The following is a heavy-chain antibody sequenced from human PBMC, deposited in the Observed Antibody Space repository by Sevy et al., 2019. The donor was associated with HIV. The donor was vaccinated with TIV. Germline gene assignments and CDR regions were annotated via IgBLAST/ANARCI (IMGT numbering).Heavy chain of an antibody. Sequence: GGSLRLSCTASGFKFDDYAMHLVRQPPGKGLEWVSGITWDGGRTGYADSVKGRFIISRDNTKSSLYLQMNSLRAEDTALYYCAKDLRRGDILTGYLNYWGQGILVTVSS. CDR3: AKDLRRGDILTGYLNY. CDR1: GFKFDDYA. V-gene: IGHV3-9*01. CDR2: ITWDGGRT. J-gene: IGHJ4*02. D-gene: IGHD3-9*01.